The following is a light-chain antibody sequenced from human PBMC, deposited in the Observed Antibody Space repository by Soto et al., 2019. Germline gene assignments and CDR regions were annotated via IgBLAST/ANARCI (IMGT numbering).Light chain of an antibody. CDR3: QQYGSSPPRT. CDR2: SAS. J-gene: IGKJ1*01. Sequence: EVVMTQSPATLSVSPGGRATLSCRASQSISDTLAWYQQKPGQAPRLLIYSASSRATGIPDRFSGSGSGTDFTLTISRLEPEDFAVYYCQQYGSSPPRTFGQGTKVDI. V-gene: IGKV3-20*01. CDR1: QSISDT.